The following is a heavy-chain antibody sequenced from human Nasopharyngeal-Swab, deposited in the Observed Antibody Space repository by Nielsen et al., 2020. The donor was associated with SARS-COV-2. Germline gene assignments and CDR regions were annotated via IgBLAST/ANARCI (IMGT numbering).Heavy chain of an antibody. D-gene: IGHD6-13*01. V-gene: IGHV4-39*01. CDR1: GDSIAYITFY. J-gene: IGHJ4*02. CDR3: VRSSSWYYFDY. Sequence: SETLSLTCTVSGDSIAYITFYWGWIRQPPGKGLEWTGNIYYNGNTYQNPSLKSRLTISVDKSKNQFSLQLSSVTAADTAVYYCVRSSSWYYFDYWAQGTQVTVSS. CDR2: IYYNGNT.